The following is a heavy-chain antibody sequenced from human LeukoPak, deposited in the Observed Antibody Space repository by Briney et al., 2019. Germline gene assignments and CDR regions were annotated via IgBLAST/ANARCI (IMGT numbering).Heavy chain of an antibody. CDR2: IYSDGRT. J-gene: IGHJ4*02. Sequence: GGSLRLSCAASGFAVSSNYMSWVRQAPGKGLEWVSVIYSDGRTYYADSVKGRFTISRDISKNTLFLQMTSLRAEDTAVYYCAKLKGWYREGYFDYWGQGTLVTVSS. V-gene: IGHV3-53*01. D-gene: IGHD6-19*01. CDR3: AKLKGWYREGYFDY. CDR1: GFAVSSNY.